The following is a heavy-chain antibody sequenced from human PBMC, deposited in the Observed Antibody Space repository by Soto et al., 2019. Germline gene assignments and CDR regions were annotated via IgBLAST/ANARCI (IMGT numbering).Heavy chain of an antibody. CDR1: GGSISSYY. Sequence: SETLSLTCTVSGGSISSYYWSWIRQPPGKGLEWIGYIYYSGSTNYNPSLKSRVTISVDTSKNQFSLKLSSVTALDTAVYYCARLLDIVATYFDYWGQETLVTVSS. D-gene: IGHD5-12*01. CDR2: IYYSGST. V-gene: IGHV4-59*08. CDR3: ARLLDIVATYFDY. J-gene: IGHJ4*02.